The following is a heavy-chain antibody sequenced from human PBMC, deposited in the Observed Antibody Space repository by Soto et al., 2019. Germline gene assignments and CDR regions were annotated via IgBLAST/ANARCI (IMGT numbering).Heavy chain of an antibody. J-gene: IGHJ4*02. CDR1: GFTFSSYA. CDR3: AKTLSSSSVFYFDY. CDR2: ISGSGGST. D-gene: IGHD6-6*01. Sequence: EVQLLESGGGLVQPGGSLRLSCAASGFTFSSYAMSWVRQAPGKGLEWFSDISGSGGSTYYADSVKGRFTISRDNSKNKLYLQMNSLRAEDTAVYYCAKTLSSSSVFYFDYWGQGTLVTVSS. V-gene: IGHV3-23*01.